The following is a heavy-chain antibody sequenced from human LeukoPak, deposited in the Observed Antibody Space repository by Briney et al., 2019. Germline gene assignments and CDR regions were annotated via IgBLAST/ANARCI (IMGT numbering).Heavy chain of an antibody. CDR3: AKGHVIRGLVIEPATSG. V-gene: IGHV3-30*18. Sequence: GGSLRLSCAASGFSFSSYDMHWVRQAPGEGLEWVAVISYDDSNKFYADSVKGRFTISRDNSMNTLYLQVNRVRPEDTAVYYCAKGHVIRGLVIEPATSGWGQGTLVTVSS. CDR2: ISYDDSNK. CDR1: GFSFSSYD. J-gene: IGHJ4*02. D-gene: IGHD3-10*01.